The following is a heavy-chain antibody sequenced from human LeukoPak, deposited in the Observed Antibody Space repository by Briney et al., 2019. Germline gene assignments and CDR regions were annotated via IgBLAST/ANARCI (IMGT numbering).Heavy chain of an antibody. J-gene: IGHJ4*02. Sequence: SETLSLTCTVSGGFITSSFYWSWIRQSPGKGLEWIGYIYNSGGTKYNPSLKSRLTISVDTSKNQFSLKLSSVTAADTAVYYCARGFWGRHRYYFDYWGQGTLVTVSS. V-gene: IGHV4-59*12. CDR1: GGFITSSFY. CDR2: IYNSGGT. CDR3: ARGFWGRHRYYFDY. D-gene: IGHD7-27*01.